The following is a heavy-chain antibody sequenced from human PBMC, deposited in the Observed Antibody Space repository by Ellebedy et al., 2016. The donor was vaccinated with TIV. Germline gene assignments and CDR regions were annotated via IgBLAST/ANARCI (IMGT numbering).Heavy chain of an antibody. Sequence: GGSLRLXCAASGFTFSSYAMSWVRQAPGKGLEWVSAISGSGGSTYYADSVKGRFTISRDNSKNTLYLQMNSLRAEDTAVYYCAKDFGNSSGWDFDYWGQGTLVTVSS. D-gene: IGHD6-19*01. CDR1: GFTFSSYA. CDR3: AKDFGNSSGWDFDY. J-gene: IGHJ4*02. V-gene: IGHV3-23*01. CDR2: ISGSGGST.